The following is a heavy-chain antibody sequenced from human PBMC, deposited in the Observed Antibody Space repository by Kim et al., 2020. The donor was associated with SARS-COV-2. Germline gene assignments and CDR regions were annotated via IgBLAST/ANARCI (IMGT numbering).Heavy chain of an antibody. J-gene: IGHJ4*02. V-gene: IGHV5-51*01. Sequence: PGDSGPRNSPSVQGQVTISADKSISTAYLQWSSLKASDTAMYYCARIVDYWGQGTLVTVSS. CDR3: ARIVDY. CDR2: PGDSGP. D-gene: IGHD2-15*01.